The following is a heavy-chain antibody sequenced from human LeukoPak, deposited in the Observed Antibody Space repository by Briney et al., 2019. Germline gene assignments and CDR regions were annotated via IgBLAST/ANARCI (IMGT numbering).Heavy chain of an antibody. J-gene: IGHJ4*02. Sequence: GVSLRLSCAASGFTFSIYCMHWVRQAPWKGGVWVSRMNSEGSSTSYADSVEGRFTIYRANAKNTLYMQINSLRAEATDVYSSARDKTRIRPXXYWGXGTLVTVSS. V-gene: IGHV3-74*01. CDR2: MNSEGSST. CDR3: ARDKTRIRPXXY. CDR1: GFTFSIYC.